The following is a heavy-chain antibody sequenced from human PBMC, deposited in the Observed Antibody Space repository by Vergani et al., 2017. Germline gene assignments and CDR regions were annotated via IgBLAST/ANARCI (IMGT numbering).Heavy chain of an antibody. Sequence: EVQLVESGGGLVQTGGSLRLSCAASGFTFSSYDMHWVRQATGKGLEWVSAICTAGDTYYPGSVKGRFTISRENAKNSLYLQMNSLRAGDTAIYYCARAVSTTGGDPPRYWGQGTLVTVSS. D-gene: IGHD4-17*01. CDR3: ARAVSTTGGDPPRY. CDR2: ICTAGDT. CDR1: GFTFSSYD. J-gene: IGHJ4*02. V-gene: IGHV3-13*01.